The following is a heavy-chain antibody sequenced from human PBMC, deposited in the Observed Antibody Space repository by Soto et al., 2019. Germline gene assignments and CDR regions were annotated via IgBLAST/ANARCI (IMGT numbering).Heavy chain of an antibody. CDR2: ISSSSSTI. J-gene: IGHJ4*02. CDR1: GFTFSSYS. CDR3: ARGLYYYDSSGYWGY. V-gene: IGHV3-48*02. D-gene: IGHD3-22*01. Sequence: LRLSCAASGFTFSSYSMNWVRQAPGKGLEWVSYISSSSSTIYYADSVKGRFTISRDNAKNSLYLQMNSLRDEDTAVYYCARGLYYYDSSGYWGYWGQGTLVTVS.